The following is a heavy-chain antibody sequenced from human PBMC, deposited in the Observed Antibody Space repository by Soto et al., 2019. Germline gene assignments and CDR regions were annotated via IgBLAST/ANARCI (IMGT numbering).Heavy chain of an antibody. CDR2: IGRGGDT. Sequence: DVQLLESGGGLAQPGGSLRLSCAASGFTFSSYGMSWVRQAPGKGLEWVSSIGRGGDTYYGDSAKGRFTISRDNSKNTLYLQMTSLRAEDTAVYYCSNRGGSSGPEYYFDYWGQGTLVTVSS. CDR1: GFTFSSYG. J-gene: IGHJ4*02. CDR3: SNRGGSSGPEYYFDY. V-gene: IGHV3-23*01. D-gene: IGHD3-22*01.